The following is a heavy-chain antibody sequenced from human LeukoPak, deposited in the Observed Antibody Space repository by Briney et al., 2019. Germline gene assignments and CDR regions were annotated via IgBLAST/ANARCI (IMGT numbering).Heavy chain of an antibody. D-gene: IGHD2-15*01. CDR3: ARDVAKAAAGYFDY. Sequence: GASVKVSCKASGYTFTGYYMHWVRQAPGQGLEWMGWINPNSGGTNYAQKFQGRVTMTRGTSISTAYMELSRLRSDATGVYYCARDVAKAAAGYFDYWGQGTLVTVSS. CDR1: GYTFTGYY. V-gene: IGHV1-2*02. CDR2: INPNSGGT. J-gene: IGHJ4*02.